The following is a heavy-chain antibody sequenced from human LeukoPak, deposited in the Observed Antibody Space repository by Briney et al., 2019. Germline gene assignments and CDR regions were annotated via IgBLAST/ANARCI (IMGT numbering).Heavy chain of an antibody. D-gene: IGHD1-26*01. Sequence: PGGSLRLFCAASGFSFEDYAMHWVRHAPGKGLEWVSRISCNSGSIGYADSVKGRFTISRDNAKNSLYLQMNSLRAEDMALCYCAKDHRGSYQYFDYWGQGTLSPSPQ. J-gene: IGHJ4*02. V-gene: IGHV3-9*03. CDR2: ISCNSGSI. CDR1: GFSFEDYA. CDR3: AKDHRGSYQYFDY.